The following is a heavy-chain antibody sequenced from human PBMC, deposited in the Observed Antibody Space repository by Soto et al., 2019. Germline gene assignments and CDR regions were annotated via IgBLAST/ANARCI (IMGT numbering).Heavy chain of an antibody. CDR1: EFTFSTYA. CDR3: ARAPYSSGWSHFDY. V-gene: IGHV3-23*01. CDR2: ISDSGDLT. Sequence: GGSLRLSCAASEFTFSTYAMTWVRQAPGRGLQWVATISDSGDLTYYADSVKGRFTISRDNAKNTLYLQMNSLRAEDTAVYYCARAPYSSGWSHFDYWGQGTLVTVSS. D-gene: IGHD6-19*01. J-gene: IGHJ4*02.